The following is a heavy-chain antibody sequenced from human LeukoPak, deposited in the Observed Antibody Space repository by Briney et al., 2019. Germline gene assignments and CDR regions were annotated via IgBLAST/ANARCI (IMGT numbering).Heavy chain of an antibody. J-gene: IGHJ5*02. CDR3: ARGGLGYCSGGSCPTSWFDP. V-gene: IGHV1-18*01. CDR2: ISAYDGNT. CDR1: GYSFSSYG. D-gene: IGHD2-15*01. Sequence: ASVKLSCKASGYSFSSYGISWVRQAPGQGLEWMGWISAYDGNTNYVQKLQGRVTMTTDTSTTTAYMEQRSLRSDDTAVYYCARGGLGYCSGGSCPTSWFDPWGQGTLV.